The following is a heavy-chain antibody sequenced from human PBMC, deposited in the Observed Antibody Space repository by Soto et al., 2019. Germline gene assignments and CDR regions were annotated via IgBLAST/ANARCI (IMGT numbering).Heavy chain of an antibody. CDR3: ARTNGAGSYYYYHYGMDV. J-gene: IGHJ6*04. Sequence: GESLKISCKGSGYSFTSYWIGWVRQMPGKGLEWMGIIYPGDSDTRYSPSFQGQVTISADKSISTAYLQWSSLKASDTAMYYCARTNGAGSYYYYHYGMDVCGTGTKVTVSS. CDR1: GYSFTSYW. D-gene: IGHD3-10*01. CDR2: IYPGDSDT. V-gene: IGHV5-51*01.